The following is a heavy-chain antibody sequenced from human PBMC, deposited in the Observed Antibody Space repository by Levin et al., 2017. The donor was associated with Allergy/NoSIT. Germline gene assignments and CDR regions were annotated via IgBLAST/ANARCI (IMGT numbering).Heavy chain of an antibody. J-gene: IGHJ4*02. CDR2: IYLSGST. CDR1: RGSISSGGYS. Sequence: SQTLSLTCAVSRGSISSGGYSWSWIRQPPGKGLEWIGNIYLSGSTNDNPSLKSRVTMSVDRSHNQFSLKLSYVTGADTAVYYCARVAGYSYGYYFDYWGPGTLVTVSS. CDR3: ARVAGYSYGYYFDY. V-gene: IGHV4-30-2*01. D-gene: IGHD5-18*01.